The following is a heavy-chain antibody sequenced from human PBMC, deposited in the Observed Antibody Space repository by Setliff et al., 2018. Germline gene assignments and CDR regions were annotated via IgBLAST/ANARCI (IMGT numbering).Heavy chain of an antibody. V-gene: IGHV1-8*02. CDR2: MNPNNGNT. D-gene: IGHD5-18*01. J-gene: IGHJ3*02. Sequence: ASVKVSCKASGYTFTSYDINWVRQATGQGLEWMGWMNPNNGNTGYAQKFQGRVTMTRNTSISTAYMELSSLRSEDTAVYYCARGLLGYSYGYYAFDIWGQGTMVTVSS. CDR1: GYTFTSYD. CDR3: ARGLLGYSYGYYAFDI.